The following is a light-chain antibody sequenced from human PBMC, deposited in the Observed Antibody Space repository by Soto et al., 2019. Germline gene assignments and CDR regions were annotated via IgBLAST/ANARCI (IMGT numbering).Light chain of an antibody. Sequence: QSALTQPPSVSGSPGQSVTISCTGTSSDVGGYNYVSWYQQHPGKAPKLIISDVNRRPSGVPARFSGFKSGNMAFLTISGLQAEDEADYYCCSYAGTHNPFVFATGTKVTVL. CDR1: SSDVGGYNY. CDR2: DVN. J-gene: IGLJ1*01. V-gene: IGLV2-11*01. CDR3: CSYAGTHNPFV.